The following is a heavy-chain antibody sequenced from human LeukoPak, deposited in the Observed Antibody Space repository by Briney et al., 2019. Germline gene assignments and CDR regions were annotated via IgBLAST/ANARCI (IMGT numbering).Heavy chain of an antibody. CDR2: INHSGST. Sequence: PSETLSLTCAVYGGSFSGYYWSWIRQPPGKGLEWIGEINHSGSTNYNPSLKSRVTISVDTSKNQFSLKLSSVTAADTAVYYCARAAGRDGYNMDYWGQGTLVTVSS. J-gene: IGHJ4*02. CDR3: ARAAGRDGYNMDY. V-gene: IGHV4-34*01. D-gene: IGHD5-24*01. CDR1: GGSFSGYY.